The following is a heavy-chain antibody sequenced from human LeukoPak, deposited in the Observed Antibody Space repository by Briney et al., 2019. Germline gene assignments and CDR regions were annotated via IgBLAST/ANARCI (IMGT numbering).Heavy chain of an antibody. D-gene: IGHD6-13*01. CDR1: GFSFTTYW. CDR2: ISSSGSTL. J-gene: IGHJ4*02. V-gene: IGHV3-48*04. Sequence: HPGKSLRLSCAASGFSFTTYWMSWVRQAPGKGLEWVSYISSSGSTLYYADSVKGRFTISRDNAKNSLYLQMNSLRAEDTAVYYCARLGVNIAAAGDYWGQGTLVTVSS. CDR3: ARLGVNIAAAGDY.